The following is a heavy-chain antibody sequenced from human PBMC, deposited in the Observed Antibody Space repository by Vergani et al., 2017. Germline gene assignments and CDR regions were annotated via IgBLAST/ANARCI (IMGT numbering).Heavy chain of an antibody. CDR3: ARDAGHYDSSGSLTF. CDR2: ISAYNGNT. CDR1: GYTFTSYG. D-gene: IGHD3-22*01. Sequence: QVQLVQSGAEVKKPGASVKVSCKASGYTFTSYGISWVRQAPGQGLEWMGWISAYNGNTNYAQKFQGRVTMTRDTSISTAYMELSRLRSDDTAVYYCARDAGHYDSSGSLTFWGQGTLVTVSS. J-gene: IGHJ4*02. V-gene: IGHV1-18*01.